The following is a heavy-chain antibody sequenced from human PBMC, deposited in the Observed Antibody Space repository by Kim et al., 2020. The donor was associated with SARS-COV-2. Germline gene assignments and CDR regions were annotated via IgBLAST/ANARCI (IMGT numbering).Heavy chain of an antibody. Sequence: SETLSLTCAVSGGSISSSNWWSWVRQPPGKGLEWIGEIYHSGSTNYNPSLKSRVTISVDKSKNQFSLKLSSVTAADTAVYYCARDPLGGDSSGYSWGQGTLVTVSS. J-gene: IGHJ4*02. CDR2: IYHSGST. CDR3: ARDPLGGDSSGYS. D-gene: IGHD3-22*01. CDR1: GGSISSSNW. V-gene: IGHV4-4*02.